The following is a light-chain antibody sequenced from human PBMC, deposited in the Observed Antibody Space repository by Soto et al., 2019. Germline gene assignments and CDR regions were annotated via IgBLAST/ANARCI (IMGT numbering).Light chain of an antibody. CDR2: DAS. J-gene: IGKJ4*01. Sequence: IVLTQSPATLSLSPGERATLSCRASQSVSSYLAWYQQKPGQAPRLLIYDASNRATGIPARFSGSGSGTDFPLTISSLESEDFAVYYCQQRLNWPLTFGGGTKVEIK. V-gene: IGKV3-11*01. CDR3: QQRLNWPLT. CDR1: QSVSSY.